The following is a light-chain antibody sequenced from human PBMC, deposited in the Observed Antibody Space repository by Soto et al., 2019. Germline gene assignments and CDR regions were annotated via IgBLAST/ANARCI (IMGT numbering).Light chain of an antibody. CDR3: QQYNNWPPRWT. CDR2: GAS. V-gene: IGKV3-15*01. Sequence: EIMMTQSPATLSVSPGERATLSCRASQSVSSNLAWYQQKPGQAPRLLIYGASTRATGIPARFSGSGSGTEFTLTISSPQSEDFAVYYCQQYNNWPPRWTFGQGTKVDI. J-gene: IGKJ1*01. CDR1: QSVSSN.